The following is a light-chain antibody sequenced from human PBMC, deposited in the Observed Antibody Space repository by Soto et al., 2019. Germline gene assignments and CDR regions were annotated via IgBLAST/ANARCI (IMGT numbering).Light chain of an antibody. J-gene: IGLJ3*02. CDR1: SGHSTYD. Sequence: QPVLTQSPSASASLGASVKLTCTLSSGHSTYDIAWLQQQPEKGPRYLMKLTSDGIHFRGDGIPDRFSGSSSGAERYLTISSLQSEDEADYYCQTWGTGFWLFGGGTQLTVL. V-gene: IGLV4-69*01. CDR3: QTWGTGFWL. CDR2: LTSDGIH.